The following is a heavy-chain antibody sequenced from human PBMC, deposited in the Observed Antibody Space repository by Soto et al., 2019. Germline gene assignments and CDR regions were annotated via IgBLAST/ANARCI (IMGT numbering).Heavy chain of an antibody. Sequence: PSETLSLTCTVSGGSISSYYWSWIRQPPGKGLEWIGYIYYSGSTNYNPSLKSRVTISVDTSKNQFSLKLSSVTAADTAVYYCARESGEYSYGHDYWGQGTLVTVSS. V-gene: IGHV4-59*01. J-gene: IGHJ4*02. CDR2: IYYSGST. D-gene: IGHD5-18*01. CDR3: ARESGEYSYGHDY. CDR1: GGSISSYY.